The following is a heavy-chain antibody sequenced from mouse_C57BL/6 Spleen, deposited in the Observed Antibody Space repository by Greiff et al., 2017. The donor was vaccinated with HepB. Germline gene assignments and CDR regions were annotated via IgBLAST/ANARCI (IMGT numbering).Heavy chain of an antibody. V-gene: IGHV1-81*01. CDR1: GYTFTSYG. D-gene: IGHD2-2*01. CDR3: ARGDGYDGVWFAY. J-gene: IGHJ3*01. Sequence: QVQLQQSGAELARPGASVKLSCKASGYTFTSYGISWVKQRTGQGLEWIGEIYPRSGNTYYNEKFKGKATLTADKSSSTAYMELRSLTSEDSAVYFCARGDGYDGVWFAYWGQGTLVTVSA. CDR2: IYPRSGNT.